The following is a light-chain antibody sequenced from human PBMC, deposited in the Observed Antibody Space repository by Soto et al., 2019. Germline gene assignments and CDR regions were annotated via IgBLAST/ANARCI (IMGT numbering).Light chain of an antibody. CDR2: KAS. J-gene: IGKJ1*01. CDR1: QSISGW. Sequence: DIQMTQSPSTLSASVGDRVTITCRASQSISGWLAWYQQKPGKAPKLLIYKASNLESGVPSRFSGSGSGTKFTLTISSRQPDDFATYYCQQYNSYSSTWTFGQGTKVEIK. V-gene: IGKV1-5*03. CDR3: QQYNSYSSTWT.